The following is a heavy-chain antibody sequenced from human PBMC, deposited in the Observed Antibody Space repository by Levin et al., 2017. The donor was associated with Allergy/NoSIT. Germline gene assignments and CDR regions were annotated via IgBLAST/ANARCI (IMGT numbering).Heavy chain of an antibody. CDR3: ARIDYYDRDSFDY. CDR2: ISAYNGNT. V-gene: IGHV1-18*01. D-gene: IGHD3-22*01. J-gene: IGHJ4*02. CDR1: GYTFTSYG. Sequence: PGESLKISCKASGYTFTSYGISWVRQAPGQGLEWMGWISAYNGNTNYAQKLQGRVTMTTDTSTSTAYMELRSLRSDDTAVYYCARIDYYDRDSFDYWGQGTLVTVSS.